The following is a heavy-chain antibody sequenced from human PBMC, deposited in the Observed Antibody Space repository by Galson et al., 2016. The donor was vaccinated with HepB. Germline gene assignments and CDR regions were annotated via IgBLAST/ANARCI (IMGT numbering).Heavy chain of an antibody. V-gene: IGHV4-4*02. Sequence: SETLSLTCAVSGGSISSSYWWSWVRQPPGKGLEWIGEIFLSGVTNYNPSLKSRVTISVDKSKNQFFLRLSSVTASDTAIYYCARDPTAAAGSGYGMDVWGQGTTVTVSS. J-gene: IGHJ6*02. CDR2: IFLSGVT. CDR1: GGSISSSYW. D-gene: IGHD6-13*01. CDR3: ARDPTAAAGSGYGMDV.